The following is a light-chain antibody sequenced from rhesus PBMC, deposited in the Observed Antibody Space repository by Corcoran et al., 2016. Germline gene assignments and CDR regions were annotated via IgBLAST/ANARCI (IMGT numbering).Light chain of an antibody. CDR3: LQHYTTPWT. CDR1: QGINKE. J-gene: IGKJ1*01. Sequence: DIQMTQSPSSLSASVGDRVTVTCRASQGINKELSWYQQKQGKAPTPLIYAASSLQTGVSSRFSGSGSGTAYTLPISSLQPEYVATYYCLQHYTTPWTFGQGTKVEIK. CDR2: AAS. V-gene: IGKV1-94*01.